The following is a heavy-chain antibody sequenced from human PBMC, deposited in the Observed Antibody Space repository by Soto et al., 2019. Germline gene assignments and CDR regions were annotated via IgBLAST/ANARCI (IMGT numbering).Heavy chain of an antibody. CDR2: MNPNSGNT. CDR3: AVVPQYYDFWSGYRFADYYYYGMDV. V-gene: IGHV1-8*01. D-gene: IGHD3-3*01. CDR1: GYTFTSYD. Sequence: ASVKVSCKASGYTFTSYDINWVRQATGQGLEWMGWMNPNSGNTGYAQKFQGRVTMTRNTSISTAYMELSSLRSEDTAVYYCAVVPQYYDFWSGYRFADYYYYGMDVWGQGTTVTVSS. J-gene: IGHJ6*02.